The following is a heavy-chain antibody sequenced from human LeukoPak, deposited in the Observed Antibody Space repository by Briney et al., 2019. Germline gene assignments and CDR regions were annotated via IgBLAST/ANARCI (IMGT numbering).Heavy chain of an antibody. CDR3: ARDRKERIAAAATGAFDI. V-gene: IGHV1-8*01. CDR2: MNPNSGNT. CDR1: GYTFTSYD. Sequence: ASVKVSCKASGYTFTSYDINWVRQATGQGLEWMGWMNPNSGNTGYAQKFQGRVTITADESTSTAYMELSSLRSEDTAVYYCARDRKERIAAAATGAFDIWGQGTMVTVSS. J-gene: IGHJ3*02. D-gene: IGHD6-13*01.